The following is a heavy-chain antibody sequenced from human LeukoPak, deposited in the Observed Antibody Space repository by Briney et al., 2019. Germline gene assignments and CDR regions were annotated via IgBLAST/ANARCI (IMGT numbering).Heavy chain of an antibody. Sequence: GGSLRLSCAASGFTFSSYTMNWVRQAPGKGLEWVSSISSSSSYIYYADSVKGRFTISRDNAKNSLFLQLNSLRAEDTAVYYCARDKTGVDDYWGQGTLVTVSP. CDR2: ISSSSSYI. CDR1: GFTFSSYT. V-gene: IGHV3-21*01. D-gene: IGHD1-1*01. J-gene: IGHJ4*02. CDR3: ARDKTGVDDY.